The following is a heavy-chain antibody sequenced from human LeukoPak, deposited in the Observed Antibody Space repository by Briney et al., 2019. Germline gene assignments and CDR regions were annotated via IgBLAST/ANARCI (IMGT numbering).Heavy chain of an antibody. D-gene: IGHD3-10*01. CDR1: AFTFSSYA. CDR3: AKDRRLYDYGSGSYFDY. CDR2: ISFDGSNK. V-gene: IGHV3-30*18. Sequence: GGSLRLSCAATAFTFSSYALHWVRQAPGKGLEWVAVISFDGSNKYYADSVKGRFTISRDNSKNTLYLQMNSLRAEDTAVYYCAKDRRLYDYGSGSYFDYWGQGTLVTVSS. J-gene: IGHJ4*02.